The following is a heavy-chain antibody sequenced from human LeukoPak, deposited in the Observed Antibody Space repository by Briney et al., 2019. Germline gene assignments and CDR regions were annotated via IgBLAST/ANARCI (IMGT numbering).Heavy chain of an antibody. CDR2: INTNTGNP. CDR3: AEQTIFGVVTIPLGAFDI. CDR1: GYTFTSYA. Sequence: ASVKVSCKASGYTFTSYAMNWVRQAPGQGLEWMGWINTNTGNPTYAQGFTGRFVFSLDTSVSTAYLQINSLKAEDTAVYHCAEQTIFGVVTIPLGAFDIWGQGTMVTVSS. J-gene: IGHJ3*02. D-gene: IGHD3-3*01. V-gene: IGHV7-4-1*02.